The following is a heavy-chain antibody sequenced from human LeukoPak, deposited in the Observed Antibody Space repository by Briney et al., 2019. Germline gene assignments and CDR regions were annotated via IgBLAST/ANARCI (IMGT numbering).Heavy chain of an antibody. V-gene: IGHV3-7*01. D-gene: IGHD4-11*01. Sequence: GGSLRLSCAASGFTFSTCWMIWVRQTPGKGLEWVASIKQDGSETHYVDSVKGRFTISRDNTKNSLYLQMISLRAEDTAVYYCARASSSKNVQNVDVWGQGTTVTVSS. CDR1: GFTFSTCW. J-gene: IGHJ6*02. CDR3: ARASSSKNVQNVDV. CDR2: IKQDGSET.